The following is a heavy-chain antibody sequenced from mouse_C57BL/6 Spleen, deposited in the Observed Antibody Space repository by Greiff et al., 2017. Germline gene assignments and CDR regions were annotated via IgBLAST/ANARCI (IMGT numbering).Heavy chain of an antibody. J-gene: IGHJ1*03. Sequence: QVQLQQPGAELVKPGASVKLSCKASGYTFTSYWMHWAKQRPGQGLEWIGMIHPNSGSTNYNEKLKSKATLTVDKSSSTAYMQLSSLTSADSAVYYCCRTTVVATRYFDVWGTGTTVTVSS. CDR2: IHPNSGST. V-gene: IGHV1-64*01. D-gene: IGHD1-1*01. CDR1: GYTFTSYW. CDR3: CRTTVVATRYFDV.